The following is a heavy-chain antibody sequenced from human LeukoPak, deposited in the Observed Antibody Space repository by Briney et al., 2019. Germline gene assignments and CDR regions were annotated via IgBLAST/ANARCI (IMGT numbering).Heavy chain of an antibody. V-gene: IGHV1-2*02. CDR3: ARVGLLQLFDP. J-gene: IGHJ5*02. CDR1: GGTFSSYA. CDR2: INPNSGGT. Sequence: ASVKVSCKASGGTFSSYAISWVRQAPGQGLEWMGRINPNSGGTNYAQKFQGRVTMTRDTSISTAYMELSRLRSDDTAVYYCARVGLLQLFDPWGQGTLVTVSS. D-gene: IGHD5-18*01.